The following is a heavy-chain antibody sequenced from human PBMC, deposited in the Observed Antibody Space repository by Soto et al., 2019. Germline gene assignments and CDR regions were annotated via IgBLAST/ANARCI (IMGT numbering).Heavy chain of an antibody. J-gene: IGHJ4*02. D-gene: IGHD3-9*01. V-gene: IGHV3-23*01. Sequence: EVQLLESGGDLVQPGGSLRLSCAASGFTFSSYAMSWVRQAPGKGLEWVSAISGSGGSTHYADSAKGRFSISRDNFKNTVYLQMNSLRAEDTAVYYCAKRNDILTGYSSDYWGQGTLVTVSS. CDR2: ISGSGGST. CDR3: AKRNDILTGYSSDY. CDR1: GFTFSSYA.